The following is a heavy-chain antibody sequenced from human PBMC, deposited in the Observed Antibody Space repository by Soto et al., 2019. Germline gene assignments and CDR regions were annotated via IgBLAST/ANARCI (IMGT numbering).Heavy chain of an antibody. V-gene: IGHV4-39*01. J-gene: IGHJ3*01. Sequence: SDTLSLTCTISGGSISSSGYYCGWISKTQGKGLEWIGSIYYSGSTYYNPSLKSRVTISVDTSKNQFSLKLSSVTAADTAVYYCARTRGYSLIAFHLWGQGTMVTVSS. CDR2: IYYSGST. CDR3: ARTRGYSLIAFHL. D-gene: IGHD2-15*01. CDR1: GGSISSSGYY.